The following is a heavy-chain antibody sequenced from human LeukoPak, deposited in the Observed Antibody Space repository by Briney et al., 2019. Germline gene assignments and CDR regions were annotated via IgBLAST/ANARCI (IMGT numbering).Heavy chain of an antibody. CDR2: ISYSGGT. CDR3: ARVRGIAAAYWYFDL. D-gene: IGHD6-25*01. Sequence: SQTLSLTCTVSGGSITSGGYYWSWIRQHPGKGLEWIGDISYSGGTYYNPSLQSRITISVDTSENQFSLKLSSVTAADTAVYYCARVRGIAAAYWYFDLWGRGTLVTVSS. J-gene: IGHJ2*01. V-gene: IGHV4-31*03. CDR1: GGSITSGGYY.